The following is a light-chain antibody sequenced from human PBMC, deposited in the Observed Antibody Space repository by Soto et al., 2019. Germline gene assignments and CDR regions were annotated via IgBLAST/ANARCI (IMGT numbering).Light chain of an antibody. V-gene: IGKV3-20*01. CDR1: QTFTSGF. Sequence: EIVLTQSPGTLSLSPGERATLSCRASQTFTSGFLAWYQQKPGQAPRLLIYGASSRATGIPDRFSGSGSGTDFTLTISRLEPDDFAVYYCQQYDSSPRTFGQGTKVEIK. CDR3: QQYDSSPRT. J-gene: IGKJ1*01. CDR2: GAS.